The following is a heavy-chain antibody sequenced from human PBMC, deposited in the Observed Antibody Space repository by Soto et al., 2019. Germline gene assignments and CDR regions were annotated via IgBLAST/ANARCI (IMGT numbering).Heavy chain of an antibody. D-gene: IGHD2-2*01. V-gene: IGHV4-31*03. CDR3: AREVIVVVQAASNWFEP. Sequence: PSETLSLTCTVSGGSISSGGYYWSWIRQHPGKGLEWIGYIYYSGSTYYNPSLKSRVTISVDTSKNQFSLKLSSVTAADTAVYYCAREVIVVVQAASNWFEPWGQGTLVTVSS. CDR1: GGSISSGGYY. CDR2: IYYSGST. J-gene: IGHJ5*02.